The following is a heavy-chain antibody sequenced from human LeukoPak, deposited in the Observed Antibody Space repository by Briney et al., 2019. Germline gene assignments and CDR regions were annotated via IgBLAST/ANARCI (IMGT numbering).Heavy chain of an antibody. CDR1: GGSISSSSYY. CDR3: ARHVASGIVARWYFDF. Sequence: SETLSLTCTVSGGSISSSSYYWGWIRQPPGKGLEWIGSIYYSGGTYYNPSLKSRVTISVDTSKNQFSLKLSSVTAADTAVYTRARHVASGIVARWYFDFWGQGTLVTVSS. J-gene: IGHJ4*02. CDR2: IYYSGGT. V-gene: IGHV4-39*01. D-gene: IGHD6-6*01.